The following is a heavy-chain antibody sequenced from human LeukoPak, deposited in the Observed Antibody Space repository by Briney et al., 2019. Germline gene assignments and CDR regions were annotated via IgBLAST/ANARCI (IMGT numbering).Heavy chain of an antibody. V-gene: IGHV1-18*01. Sequence: ASVNVSCKASGYTFTSYGISWVRQAPGQGLEWMGWISAYNGNTNYAQKLQGRVTMTTDTSTSTAYMELRSLRSDDTAVYYCARAVCSSTSCYLNWFDPWGQGTLVTVSS. D-gene: IGHD2-2*01. CDR1: GYTFTSYG. CDR3: ARAVCSSTSCYLNWFDP. J-gene: IGHJ5*02. CDR2: ISAYNGNT.